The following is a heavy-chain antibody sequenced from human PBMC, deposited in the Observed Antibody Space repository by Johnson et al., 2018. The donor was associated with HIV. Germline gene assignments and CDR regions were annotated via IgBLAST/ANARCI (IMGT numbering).Heavy chain of an antibody. CDR1: GFTFSSYA. V-gene: IGHV3-30-3*01. CDR3: TTALVVITHRPRGDAFDI. Sequence: QVQLVESGGGVVQPGRSLRLSCAASGFTFSSYAMHWVRQAPGKGLEWVAVISYDGSNKYYADSVKGRFTISRDNSKNTLYLQMNSLKTEDTAVYYCTTALVVITHRPRGDAFDIWGQGTMVTVSS. J-gene: IGHJ3*02. D-gene: IGHD3-22*01. CDR2: ISYDGSNK.